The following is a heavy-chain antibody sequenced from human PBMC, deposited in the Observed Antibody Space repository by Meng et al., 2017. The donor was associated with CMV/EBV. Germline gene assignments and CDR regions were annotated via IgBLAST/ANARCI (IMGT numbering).Heavy chain of an antibody. CDR2: ISSSSSYI. D-gene: IGHD2-2*01. CDR3: ARDLLGYCSSTSCPPY. CDR1: GFTFSSYS. Sequence: GGSLRLSCAASGFTFSSYSMNWVRQAPGKGLEWVSSISSSSSYIYYADSVKGRFTISRDNAKNPLYLQMNSLRAEDTAVYYCARDLLGYCSSTSCPPYWGQGTLVTVSS. V-gene: IGHV3-21*01. J-gene: IGHJ4*02.